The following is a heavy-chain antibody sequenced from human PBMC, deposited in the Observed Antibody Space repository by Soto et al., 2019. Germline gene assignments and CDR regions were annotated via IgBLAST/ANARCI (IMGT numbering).Heavy chain of an antibody. J-gene: IGHJ4*02. D-gene: IGHD2-2*01. Sequence: ASVKVSCKASGYTFTSYGISWVRQAPGQGLEWMGWISAYNGNTNYAQKLQGRVTMTTDTSTSTAYMELRSLRSDDTAVYYCARHWDCISSICDRHYPNTLDFCGQGTLVTVSS. CDR3: ARHWDCISSICDRHYPNTLDF. V-gene: IGHV1-18*01. CDR1: GYTFTSYG. CDR2: ISAYNGNT.